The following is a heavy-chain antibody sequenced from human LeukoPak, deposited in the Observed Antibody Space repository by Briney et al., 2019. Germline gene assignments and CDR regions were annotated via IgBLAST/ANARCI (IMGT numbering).Heavy chain of an antibody. J-gene: IGHJ4*02. D-gene: IGHD4-23*01. CDR3: ARQTTVATDC. V-gene: IGHV3-33*01. Sequence: GGSLRLSCAASGFTFSTYGMHWVRQAPGKGLEWVSLIWYDGTNKYYADSVKGRFTISRDNSKNTLYLQMNSLGVDDTAVYYCARQTTVATDCWGQGTLVTVSS. CDR1: GFTFSTYG. CDR2: IWYDGTNK.